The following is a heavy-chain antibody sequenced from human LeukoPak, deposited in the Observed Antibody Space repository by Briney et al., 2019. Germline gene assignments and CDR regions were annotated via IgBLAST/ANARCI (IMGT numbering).Heavy chain of an antibody. CDR2: ISWNGGVI. V-gene: IGHV3-9*01. D-gene: IGHD6-19*01. Sequence: GRSLRLSCAASGFNFDDYAMHWVRQVPGKGLEWVAGISWNGGVIGSADSMKGRFTISRDNAKHSLSLQMNSLRAEVTALYYCAKDHGSGFYYFDYWGQGTLVTVSS. CDR3: AKDHGSGFYYFDY. J-gene: IGHJ4*02. CDR1: GFNFDDYA.